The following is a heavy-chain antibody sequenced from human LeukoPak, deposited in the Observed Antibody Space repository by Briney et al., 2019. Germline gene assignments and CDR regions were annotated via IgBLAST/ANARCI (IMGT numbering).Heavy chain of an antibody. CDR2: VSAYNGNT. V-gene: IGHV1-18*01. CDR3: ARAYYDSSRNFDY. D-gene: IGHD3-22*01. Sequence: ASVKVSCKASGYTFTSYGISWVRQAPGQGLEWMGWVSAYNGNTNYSQKLQSRVTMTTDTSTSKDYMELRSLRFDDTDVYYCARAYYDSSRNFDYWGSEPSSPSAQ. CDR1: GYTFTSYG. J-gene: IGHJ4*02.